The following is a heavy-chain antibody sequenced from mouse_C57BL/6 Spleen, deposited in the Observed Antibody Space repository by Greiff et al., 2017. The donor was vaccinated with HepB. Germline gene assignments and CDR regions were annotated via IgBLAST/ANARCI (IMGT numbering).Heavy chain of an antibody. CDR3: ARPPYYYGSSYWAMDY. V-gene: IGHV1-64*01. Sequence: VQLQQSGAELVKPGASVKLSCKASGYTFTSYWMHWVKQRPGQGLEWIGMIHPNSGSTNYNEKFKSKATLTVDKSSSTAYMQLSSLTSEDSAVYYCARPPYYYGSSYWAMDYWGQGTSVTVSS. CDR2: IHPNSGST. J-gene: IGHJ4*01. CDR1: GYTFTSYW. D-gene: IGHD1-1*01.